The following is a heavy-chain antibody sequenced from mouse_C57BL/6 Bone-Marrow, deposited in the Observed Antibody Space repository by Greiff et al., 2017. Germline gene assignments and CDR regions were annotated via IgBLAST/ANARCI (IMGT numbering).Heavy chain of an antibody. CDR3: TREPSTMITGYAMDY. Sequence: EVMLVESGEGLVKPGGSLKLSCAASGFTFSSYAMSWVRQTPEKRLEWVAYISSGGDYIYYADTVKGRFTISRDNARNTLYLQMSSLKSEDTAMYYCTREPSTMITGYAMDYWGQGTSVTVAS. CDR2: ISSGGDYI. D-gene: IGHD2-4*01. J-gene: IGHJ4*01. CDR1: GFTFSSYA. V-gene: IGHV5-9-1*02.